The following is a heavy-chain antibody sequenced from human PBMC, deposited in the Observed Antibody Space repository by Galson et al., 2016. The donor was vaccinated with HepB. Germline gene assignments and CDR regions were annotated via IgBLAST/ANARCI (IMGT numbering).Heavy chain of an antibody. Sequence: QSGAEVKEPGESLQISCKASGYNFTNYWVGWVRQMPGKGLEWMGIIYPGDSDTRYSPSFQGQVTISADKSISPAYLQWSSLKASDTARYYCTRPLGYCAFTTCPADFWGQGTLVTVSS. J-gene: IGHJ4*02. V-gene: IGHV5-51*01. D-gene: IGHD2-15*01. CDR3: TRPLGYCAFTTCPADF. CDR1: GYNFTNYW. CDR2: IYPGDSDT.